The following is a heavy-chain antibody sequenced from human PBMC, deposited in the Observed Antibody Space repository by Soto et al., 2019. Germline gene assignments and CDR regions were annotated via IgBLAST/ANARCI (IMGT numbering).Heavy chain of an antibody. V-gene: IGHV1-8*02. Sequence: GASVKVSCKASGYTFASYGISWVRQAPGQGLEWMGWMNPNSGNTGYAQKFQGRVTMTRNTSISTAYMELSSLRSEDTAVYYCARTLYGDNVDYWGQGTLVTVSS. D-gene: IGHD4-17*01. CDR3: ARTLYGDNVDY. CDR1: GYTFASYG. J-gene: IGHJ4*02. CDR2: MNPNSGNT.